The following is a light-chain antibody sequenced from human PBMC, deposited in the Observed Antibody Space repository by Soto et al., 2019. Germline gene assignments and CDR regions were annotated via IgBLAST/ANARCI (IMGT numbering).Light chain of an antibody. J-gene: IGLJ1*01. CDR1: XXXVGGYNF. V-gene: IGLV2-8*01. CDR2: EVT. Sequence: QSAPTQPPSASGSPGQSLTISCTXTXXXVGGYNFVSWYQQHPGKAPKLLIYEVTQRPSGVPDRFSASKSGNTASLTVSGLQAEDEADYYCSSYAGSDMGVFGTGTKLTVL. CDR3: SSYAGSDMGV.